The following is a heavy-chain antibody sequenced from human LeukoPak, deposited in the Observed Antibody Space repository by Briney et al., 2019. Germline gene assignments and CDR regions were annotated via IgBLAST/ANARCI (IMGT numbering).Heavy chain of an antibody. J-gene: IGHJ4*02. CDR2: ISSGGST. CDR1: GGSISSSGYY. Sequence: SETLSLTCTVSGGSISSSGYYWGWIRQPPGKGLEWIGSISSGGSTHYIPSLKSRVTISVDTPKNQFSLKLSSVAAADTAVYYCARRSYDGSGYYYVDYWGQGTLVTVSS. CDR3: ARRSYDGSGYYYVDY. V-gene: IGHV4-39*01. D-gene: IGHD3-22*01.